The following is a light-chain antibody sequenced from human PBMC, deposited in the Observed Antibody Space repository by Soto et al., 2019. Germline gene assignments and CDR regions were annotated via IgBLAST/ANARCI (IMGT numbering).Light chain of an antibody. V-gene: IGLV2-14*01. CDR2: EVS. Sequence: QSALTQPASVSGSPGQSITISCTGTSSDVGGYNYVSWYQQHPGKAPKLMIYEVSNRPSGVSNRFSGSKSGNTASLTISGLQAEDEADYFCNSYGRTSTRYVFGTGTQVTVL. J-gene: IGLJ1*01. CDR1: SSDVGGYNY. CDR3: NSYGRTSTRYV.